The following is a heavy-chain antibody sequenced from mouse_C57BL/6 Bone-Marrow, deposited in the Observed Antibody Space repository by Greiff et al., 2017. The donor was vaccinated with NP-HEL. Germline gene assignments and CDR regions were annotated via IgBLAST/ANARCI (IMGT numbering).Heavy chain of an antibody. CDR1: GFTFSSYG. V-gene: IGHV5-6*01. CDR2: ISSGGSYT. Sequence: EVQRVESGGDLVKPGGSLKLSCAASGFTFSSYGMSWVRQTPDKRLEWVATISSGGSYTYYPDSVKGRFTISRDNAKNTLYLQMSSLKSEDTAMYYCATGWFAYWGQGTLVTVSA. J-gene: IGHJ3*01. CDR3: ATGWFAY.